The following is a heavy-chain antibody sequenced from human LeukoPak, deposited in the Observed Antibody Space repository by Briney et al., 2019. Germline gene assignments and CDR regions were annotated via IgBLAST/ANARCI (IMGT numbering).Heavy chain of an antibody. CDR1: GYTFTSYY. D-gene: IGHD2-15*01. CDR3: ARDQGDIVVVVAATRPNWFDP. CDR2: INPNSGGT. V-gene: IGHV1-2*02. Sequence: GASVKVSCKASGYTFTSYYMHWVRQAPGQGLEWMGWINPNSGGTNYAQKFQGRVTMTRDTSISTAYMELSRLRSDDTAVYYCARDQGDIVVVVAATRPNWFDPWGQGTLVTVSS. J-gene: IGHJ5*02.